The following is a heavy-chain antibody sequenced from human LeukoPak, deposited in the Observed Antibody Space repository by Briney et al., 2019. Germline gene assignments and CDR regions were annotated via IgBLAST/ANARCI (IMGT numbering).Heavy chain of an antibody. Sequence: GGSLRLSCAASGLTFSSYWMSWVRQAPGRGLEWVANINQDGSETYYVDSAKGRFTISRDNAKNSLYLQMDSLRVEDTAMYYCTKALDFWGQGTLVTVSS. CDR1: GLTFSSYW. J-gene: IGHJ4*02. CDR2: INQDGSET. V-gene: IGHV3-7*01. CDR3: TKALDF.